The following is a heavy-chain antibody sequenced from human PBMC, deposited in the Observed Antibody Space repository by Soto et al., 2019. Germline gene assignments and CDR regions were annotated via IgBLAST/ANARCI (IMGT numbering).Heavy chain of an antibody. CDR2: IGTAGDT. CDR3: ARVAMPKDYYYYMDV. J-gene: IGHJ6*03. CDR1: GFTFSSYD. D-gene: IGHD2-2*01. V-gene: IGHV3-13*01. Sequence: GGSLRLSCAASGFTFSSYDMHWVRQAAGKGLEWVSAIGTAGDTYYPGSVKGRFTISRENAKNSLYLQMNSLRAGDTAVYYCARVAMPKDYYYYMDVWGKGTTVTVSS.